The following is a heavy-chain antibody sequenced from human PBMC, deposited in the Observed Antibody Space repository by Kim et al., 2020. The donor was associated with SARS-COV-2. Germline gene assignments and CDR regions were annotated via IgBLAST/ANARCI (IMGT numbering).Heavy chain of an antibody. D-gene: IGHD6-19*01. CDR2: ISYDGSNK. Sequence: GGSLRLSCAASGFTFSSYGMHWVRQAPGKGLEWVAVISYDGSNKYYADSVKGRFTISRDNSKNTLYLQMNSLRAEDTAVYYCAKEIYSSGWYDYWGQGTL. CDR1: GFTFSSYG. CDR3: AKEIYSSGWYDY. J-gene: IGHJ4*02. V-gene: IGHV3-30*18.